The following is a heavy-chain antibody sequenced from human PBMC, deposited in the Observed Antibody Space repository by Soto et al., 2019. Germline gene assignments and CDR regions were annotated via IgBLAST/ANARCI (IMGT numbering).Heavy chain of an antibody. CDR2: IIPIFGTA. J-gene: IGHJ3*02. V-gene: IGHV1-69*13. D-gene: IGHD4-17*01. CDR3: ARERPHDGGAFDI. Sequence: ASVKVSCKASGGTFSSYAISWVRQAPGQGLEWMGGIIPIFGTANYAQKFQGRVTITADESTSTAYMELSSLRSEDTAVYYCARERPHDGGAFDIWGQGTMVTVSS. CDR1: GGTFSSYA.